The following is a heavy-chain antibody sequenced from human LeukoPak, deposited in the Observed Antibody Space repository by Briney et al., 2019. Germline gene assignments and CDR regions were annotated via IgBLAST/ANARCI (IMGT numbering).Heavy chain of an antibody. V-gene: IGHV4-34*01. J-gene: IGHJ4*02. CDR3: ARGLYGSGSYYWLYYFDY. CDR2: INHSGST. CDR1: GGSFSGYY. Sequence: SETLSLTCAVYGGSFSGYYWSWIRQPPGKGLEWIGEINHSGSTNYNPSLKSRVTISVDTSKNQFSLKLSSVTAADTAVCYCARGLYGSGSYYWLYYFDYWGQGTLVTVSS. D-gene: IGHD3-10*01.